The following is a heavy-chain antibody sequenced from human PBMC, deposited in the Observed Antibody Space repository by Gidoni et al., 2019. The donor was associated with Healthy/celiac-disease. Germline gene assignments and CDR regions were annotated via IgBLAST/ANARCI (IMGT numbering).Heavy chain of an antibody. Sequence: QVQLQESGPGLVKPSQTLSLTCTVSGGSISSGGYYWSWIRQHPGKGLEWIGYIYSSGSTYYNPSLKSRVTISVDTSKNQFSLKLSSVTAADTAVYYCARGIVADYDCSHFDYWGQGTLVTVSS. CDR2: IYSSGST. V-gene: IGHV4-31*03. CDR3: ARGIVADYDCSHFDY. J-gene: IGHJ4*02. D-gene: IGHD6-25*01. CDR1: GGSISSGGYY.